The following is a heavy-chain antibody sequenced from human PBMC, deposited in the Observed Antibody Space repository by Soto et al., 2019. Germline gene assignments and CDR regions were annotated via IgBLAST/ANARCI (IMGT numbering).Heavy chain of an antibody. CDR3: ARDRVTLFGVVNNGPQTHYYYYGMDV. CDR2: IYYSGST. J-gene: IGHJ6*02. D-gene: IGHD3-3*01. Sequence: SETLSLTCTVSGGSISSGDYYWSWIRQPPGKGLEWIGYIYYSGSTYYNPSLKSRVTISVDTSKNQFSLKLSSVTAADTAVYYCARDRVTLFGVVNNGPQTHYYYYGMDVWGQGTKVTVSS. CDR1: GGSISSGDYY. V-gene: IGHV4-30-4*01.